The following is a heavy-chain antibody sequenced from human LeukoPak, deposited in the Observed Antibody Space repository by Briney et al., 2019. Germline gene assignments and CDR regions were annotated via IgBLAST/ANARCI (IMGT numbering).Heavy chain of an antibody. V-gene: IGHV3-30-3*01. CDR2: ISYDGSNK. CDR3: AKGDSSSSPARSWFDP. J-gene: IGHJ5*02. D-gene: IGHD6-6*01. CDR1: GFTFSSYA. Sequence: PGGSLRLSCAASGFTFSSYAMHWVRQAPGKGLEWVAVISYDGSNKYYADSVKGRFTISRDNSKNTLYLQMNSLRAEDTAVYYCAKGDSSSSPARSWFDPWGQGTLVTVSS.